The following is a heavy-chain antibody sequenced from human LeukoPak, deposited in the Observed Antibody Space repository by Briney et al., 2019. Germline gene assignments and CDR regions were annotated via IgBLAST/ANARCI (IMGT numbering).Heavy chain of an antibody. D-gene: IGHD6-13*01. CDR2: ISYDGSNK. CDR1: GFTFSSYA. V-gene: IGHV3-30*04. CDR3: ARAPARRIAAAGTFDY. J-gene: IGHJ4*02. Sequence: GGSLRLSCAASGFTFSSYAMHWVRQAPGKGLEWVAVISYDGSNKYYADSVKGRFTISRDNSTNTLYLQMNSLRAEDTAVYYCARAPARRIAAAGTFDYWGQGTLVTVSS.